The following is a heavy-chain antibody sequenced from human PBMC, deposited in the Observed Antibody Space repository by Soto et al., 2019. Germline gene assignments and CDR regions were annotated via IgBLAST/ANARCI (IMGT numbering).Heavy chain of an antibody. CDR1: GDSVSSNSAA. J-gene: IGHJ4*02. V-gene: IGHV6-1*01. CDR3: ASGVGRSKTGTHNYYFDY. D-gene: IGHD1-7*01. Sequence: SQTLSLTCAISGDSVSSNSAAWNWIRQSPSRGLEWLGRTYYRSKWYNDYAVPVKSRITINPDTSKNQFSLQLNSVTPEDTAVYYCASGVGRSKTGTHNYYFDYWGQGTLVTVSS. CDR2: TYYRSKWYN.